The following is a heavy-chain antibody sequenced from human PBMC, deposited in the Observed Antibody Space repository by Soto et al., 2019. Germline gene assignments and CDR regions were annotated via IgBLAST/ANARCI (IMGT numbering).Heavy chain of an antibody. J-gene: IGHJ4*02. V-gene: IGHV4-59*01. D-gene: IGHD4-17*01. Sequence: NPWETLSLTCTVSGGSIRDYFWTWIRQPPGKGLEWIGYIYYSGRTNYNPSLKSRVSISVDTSKNHFSLQLRSVTAADTAVYYCARVGGDDFGDSGGFDYWGQGTLVTVSS. CDR1: GGSIRDYF. CDR3: ARVGGDDFGDSGGFDY. CDR2: IYYSGRT.